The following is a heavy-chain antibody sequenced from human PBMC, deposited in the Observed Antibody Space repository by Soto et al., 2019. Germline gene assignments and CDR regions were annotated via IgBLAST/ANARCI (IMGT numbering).Heavy chain of an antibody. D-gene: IGHD3-10*01. CDR2: TIPTLAMS. CDR1: GDTFNSCT. Sequence: QVQLVQSGPEVKMPGSSVKVSCKASGDTFNSCTINWVRQAPGQGLQWMGRTIPTLAMSNYALKFQGRVTITADKSTTTAYMELSRLRSDDTAVYYCAASYGSGSRAFDYWGQGTLVTVSS. CDR3: AASYGSGSRAFDY. V-gene: IGHV1-69*02. J-gene: IGHJ4*02.